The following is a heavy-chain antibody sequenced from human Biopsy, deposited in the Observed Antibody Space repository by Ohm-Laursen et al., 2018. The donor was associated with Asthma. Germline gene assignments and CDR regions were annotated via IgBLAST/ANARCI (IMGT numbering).Heavy chain of an antibody. CDR1: GFSFDDYA. CDR3: AKDVVWFRELGGMDV. Sequence: SLRLSCTASGFSFDDYAMFWVRQAPGKGLEWVAVISYDGSNRYSADSVRGRFTISRDNSKNTLYLQMSSLRAGDTAVYYCAKDVVWFRELGGMDVWGQGTTVTVSS. J-gene: IGHJ6*02. CDR2: ISYDGSNR. D-gene: IGHD3-10*01. V-gene: IGHV3-30*18.